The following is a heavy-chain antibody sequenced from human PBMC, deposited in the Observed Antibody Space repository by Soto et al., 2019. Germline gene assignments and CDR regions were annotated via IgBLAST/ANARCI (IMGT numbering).Heavy chain of an antibody. Sequence: SETLSLTCAVYGGSFSGYYWSWIRQPPGKGLEWIGEINHSGSTNYNPSLKSRVTISVDTSKNQFSLKLSSVTAADTAVYYCAGLGMTTVTPVRHWGQGTLVTVSS. V-gene: IGHV4-34*01. CDR1: GGSFSGYY. CDR3: AGLGMTTVTPVRH. J-gene: IGHJ1*01. CDR2: INHSGST. D-gene: IGHD4-17*01.